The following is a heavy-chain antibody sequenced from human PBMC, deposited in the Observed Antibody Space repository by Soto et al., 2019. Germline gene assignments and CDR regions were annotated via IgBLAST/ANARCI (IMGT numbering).Heavy chain of an antibody. CDR1: GGSISSYY. J-gene: IGHJ4*02. CDR2: IYYSGST. V-gene: IGHV4-59*08. Sequence: SETLSLTCTVSGGSISSYYWSWIRQPPGKGLEWIGYIYYSGSTNYNPSLKSRVTISVDTSKNQFSLKLSSVTAADTAVYYCARHPPREAALRFDYWGQGTLVTVSS. D-gene: IGHD6-13*01. CDR3: ARHPPREAALRFDY.